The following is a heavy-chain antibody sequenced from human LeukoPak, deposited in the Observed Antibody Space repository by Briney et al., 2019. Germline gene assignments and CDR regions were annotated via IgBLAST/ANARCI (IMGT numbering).Heavy chain of an antibody. CDR2: FSYDGIET. CDR3: VKEQSYGWYRVADY. CDR1: GFSFSSCG. J-gene: IGHJ4*02. V-gene: IGHV3-30*18. D-gene: IGHD6-19*01. Sequence: GRSLRLSFAASGFSFSSCGMHRVRQAPGRGLEWLAVFSYDGIETHYADSVKGRLTISRDNYKNTLYLQMSNLRDEDTAVYYCVKEQSYGWYRVADYWGQGTLVTVSS.